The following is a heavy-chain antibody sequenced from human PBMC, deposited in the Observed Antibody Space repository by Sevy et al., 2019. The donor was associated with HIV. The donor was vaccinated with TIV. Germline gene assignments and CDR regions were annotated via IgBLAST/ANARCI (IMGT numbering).Heavy chain of an antibody. V-gene: IGHV3-23*01. D-gene: IGHD2-8*01. CDR1: GFTFSIYT. CDR3: AREGCTQPHDY. J-gene: IGHJ4*02. CDR2: FCFGGSKI. Sequence: GGSLRLSCAASGFTFSIYTMSWVRQAPGKGLEWVSTFCFGGSKIYYADSVKGRFTLSRDNSRNTVYLQMNSVRADDTAVYYCAREGCTQPHDYWGQGTLVTVSS.